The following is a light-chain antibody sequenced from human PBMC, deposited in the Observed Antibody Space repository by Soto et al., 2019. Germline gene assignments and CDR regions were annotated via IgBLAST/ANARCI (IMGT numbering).Light chain of an antibody. V-gene: IGLV1-44*01. CDR1: SSNLGSNT. Sequence: HCVLTQPPSGYGAPGQRRTISCNGSSSNLGSNTVNWYQQLPGTAPKILIYSNNQRPSGVPDRFSGSKSGTSASLAISGLQSEDEADYYCAAWDDSLNGLYVFGTGTKVTVL. J-gene: IGLJ1*01. CDR3: AAWDDSLNGLYV. CDR2: SNN.